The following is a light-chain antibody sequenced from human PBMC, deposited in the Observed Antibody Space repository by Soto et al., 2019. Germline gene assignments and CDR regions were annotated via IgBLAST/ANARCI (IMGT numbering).Light chain of an antibody. CDR3: QQYNFWPPLT. CDR1: QSVNSN. CDR2: DAS. V-gene: IGKV3-15*01. J-gene: IGKJ4*02. Sequence: ERGMPQYPDTLSVSPGERATLSCRASQSVNSNLAWYRQKPGQAPRLLISDASTRATGVPARFSGSGSGTEFTLTISSLQAEDAGIYYCQQYNFWPPLTFGGGTKVEIK.